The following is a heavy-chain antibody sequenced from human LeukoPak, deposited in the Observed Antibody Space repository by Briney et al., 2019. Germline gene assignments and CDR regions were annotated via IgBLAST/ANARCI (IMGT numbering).Heavy chain of an antibody. Sequence: SETLSLTCTVSGGSISSGSYNWNWIRQPAGKGLEWIGRIYTSGSTNYNPSLKSRLTISIGTSKNQFSLKLSSVTAADTAVYYCARGPYFDYWGQGTLVTVSS. CDR3: ARGPYFDY. CDR1: GGSISSGSYN. CDR2: IYTSGST. V-gene: IGHV4-61*02. J-gene: IGHJ4*02.